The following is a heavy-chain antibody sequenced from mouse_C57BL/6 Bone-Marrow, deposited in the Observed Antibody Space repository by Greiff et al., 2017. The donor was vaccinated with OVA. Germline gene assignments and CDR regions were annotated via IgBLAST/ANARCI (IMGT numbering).Heavy chain of an antibody. CDR3: ARYDYIYYYAMDY. CDR2: IDPSDSYT. CDR1: GYTFTSYW. V-gene: IGHV1-69*01. D-gene: IGHD2-4*01. J-gene: IGHJ4*01. Sequence: VQLQQPGAELVTPGASVKLSCKASGYTFTSYWMHWVKQRPGQGLEWIGEIDPSDSYTNYNQKFKGKSTLTVDKSSSTAYMQLSSLTSEDSAVYYCARYDYIYYYAMDYWGQGTSVTVSS.